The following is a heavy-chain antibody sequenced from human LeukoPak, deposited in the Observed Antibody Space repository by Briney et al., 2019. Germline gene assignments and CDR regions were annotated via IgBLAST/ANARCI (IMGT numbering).Heavy chain of an antibody. Sequence: GGSLRLSCAASGFTFSNAWMSWVRQAPGKGLEWVGRIKSKTDGGTTDYAAPVKGRFTISRDDSKNTLYLQMNSMRAENTAVYYCARDHYSWFDPWGQGTLVTVSS. J-gene: IGHJ5*02. CDR1: GFTFSNAW. V-gene: IGHV3-15*01. CDR2: IKSKTDGGTT. CDR3: ARDHYSWFDP.